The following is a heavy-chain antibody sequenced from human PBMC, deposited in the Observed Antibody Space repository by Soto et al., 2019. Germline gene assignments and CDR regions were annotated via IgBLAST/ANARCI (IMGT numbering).Heavy chain of an antibody. CDR2: IYYSGST. CDR1: GGSISSGDYY. Sequence: SETLSLTCTVSGGSISSGDYYWSWIRQPPGKGLEWIGYIYYSGSTYYNPSLKSRVTISVDTSKNQFSLKLSSVTAADTAVYSCARNTYDHLCGILSGIDYWGQGTLVTVSS. J-gene: IGHJ4*02. CDR3: ARNTYDHLCGILSGIDY. D-gene: IGHD3-16*01. V-gene: IGHV4-30-4*01.